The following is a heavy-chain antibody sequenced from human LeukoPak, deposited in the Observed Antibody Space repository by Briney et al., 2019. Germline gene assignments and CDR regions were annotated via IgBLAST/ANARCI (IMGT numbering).Heavy chain of an antibody. Sequence: GGSLRLSCAASGFTFSSYAMHWVRQAPGKGLEWVAVISYDGSNKYYADSVKGRFTISRDNSKNTLYLQMNSLRAEDTAVYYCARVRAAMARGYYGMDVWGQGTTVTVSS. CDR3: ARVRAAMARGYYGMDV. D-gene: IGHD5-18*01. J-gene: IGHJ6*02. V-gene: IGHV3-30-3*01. CDR1: GFTFSSYA. CDR2: ISYDGSNK.